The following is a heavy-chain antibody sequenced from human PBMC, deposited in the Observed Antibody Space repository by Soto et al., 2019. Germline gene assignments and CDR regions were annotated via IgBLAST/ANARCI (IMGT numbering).Heavy chain of an antibody. J-gene: IGHJ4*02. V-gene: IGHV3-53*01. D-gene: IGHD1-26*01. CDR3: ATSGEWELLKDY. CDR2: IYSGGST. CDR1: GFTVSSNY. Sequence: GGSLRLSCAASGFTVSSNYMSWVRQAPGKGLEWVSVIYSGGSTYYADSVKGRFTISRDNSKNTLYLQMNSLRAEDTAVYYCATSGEWELLKDYWGQGTLVTVSS.